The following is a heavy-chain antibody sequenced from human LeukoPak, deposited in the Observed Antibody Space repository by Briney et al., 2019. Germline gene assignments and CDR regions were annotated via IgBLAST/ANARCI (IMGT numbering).Heavy chain of an antibody. Sequence: PSETLSLTCNVSGGSISSNYWGWIRQPPGKGLEWIGNIFYSGSTYYSPSLKRRVTISLDTSRNQFSLKLNSVTAADTAVYYCARGYFDSPHAFDIWGQGTMFTVSS. J-gene: IGHJ3*02. CDR2: IFYSGST. CDR3: ARGYFDSPHAFDI. D-gene: IGHD3-9*01. CDR1: GGSISSNY. V-gene: IGHV4-59*12.